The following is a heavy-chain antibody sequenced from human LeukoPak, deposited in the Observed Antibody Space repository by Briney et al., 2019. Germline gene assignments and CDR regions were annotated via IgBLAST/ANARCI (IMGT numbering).Heavy chain of an antibody. J-gene: IGHJ4*02. CDR2: ISWNSGSI. CDR1: GFTFDDYA. Sequence: GRSLRLSCAASGFTFDDYAMHWVRQAPGKGLEWVSGISWNSGSIGYADSVKGRFTISRDNAKNSLYLQMNGLRAEDTALYYCAKGPSLYDSSGYPNYFDYWGQGTLVTVSS. V-gene: IGHV3-9*01. CDR3: AKGPSLYDSSGYPNYFDY. D-gene: IGHD3-22*01.